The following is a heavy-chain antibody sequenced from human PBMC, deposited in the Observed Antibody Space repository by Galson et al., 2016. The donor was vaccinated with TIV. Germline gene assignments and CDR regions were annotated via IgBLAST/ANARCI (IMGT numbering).Heavy chain of an antibody. D-gene: IGHD3-22*01. Sequence: SVKVSCKASGGIFNNHAITWLRQAPGQGLEWMGTIIPFFNKPTYAKTFQNRVTITTDESTTTAYLELSSPRFDDTAVYFCARPLTYYYEDFSGRILPPFFDFWGQGTLVAVSS. J-gene: IGHJ4*02. V-gene: IGHV1-69*05. CDR1: GGIFNNHA. CDR3: ARPLTYYYEDFSGRILPPFFDF. CDR2: IIPFFNKP.